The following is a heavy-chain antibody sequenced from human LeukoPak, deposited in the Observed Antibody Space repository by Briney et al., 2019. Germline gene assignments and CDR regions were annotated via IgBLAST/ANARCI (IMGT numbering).Heavy chain of an antibody. V-gene: IGHV1-2*02. J-gene: IGHJ5*02. Sequence: ASVKVSCKASGYTFTGYYMHWVRQAPGQGLEWMGWINPNSGGTNYAQKFQGRVTMTRDTSISTAYMELSRLRSDDTAVYYCARGVVVVPAAMGFGTSPNRFDPWGQGTLVTVSS. CDR2: INPNSGGT. CDR1: GYTFTGYY. D-gene: IGHD2-2*01. CDR3: ARGVVVVPAAMGFGTSPNRFDP.